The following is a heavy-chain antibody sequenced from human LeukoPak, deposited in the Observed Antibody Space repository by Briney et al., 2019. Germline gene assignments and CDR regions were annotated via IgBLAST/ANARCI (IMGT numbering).Heavy chain of an antibody. CDR2: ISGSGGST. CDR1: GFTFSSYG. V-gene: IGHV3-23*01. CDR3: AKDGDYDFWSGYLWKFDY. D-gene: IGHD3-3*01. Sequence: PGGSLRLSCAASGFTFSSYGMHWVRQAPGKGLEWVSAISGSGGSTYYADSVKGRFTISRDNSKNTLYLQMNSLRAEDTAVYYCAKDGDYDFWSGYLWKFDYWGQGTLVTVSS. J-gene: IGHJ4*02.